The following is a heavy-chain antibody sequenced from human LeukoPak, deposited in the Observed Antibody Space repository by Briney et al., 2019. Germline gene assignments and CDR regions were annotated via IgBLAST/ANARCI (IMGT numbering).Heavy chain of an antibody. J-gene: IGHJ6*02. Sequence: GGSLRLSCAASGFTFSSYAMHWVRQAPGKGLEWVAVISYDGSNKYYADSVKGRFTISRDNSKNTLYPQMNSLGAEDTAVYYCARDVADYYDSSGYLHYYGMDVWGQGTTVAVSS. D-gene: IGHD3-22*01. CDR3: ARDVADYYDSSGYLHYYGMDV. CDR1: GFTFSSYA. CDR2: ISYDGSNK. V-gene: IGHV3-30*04.